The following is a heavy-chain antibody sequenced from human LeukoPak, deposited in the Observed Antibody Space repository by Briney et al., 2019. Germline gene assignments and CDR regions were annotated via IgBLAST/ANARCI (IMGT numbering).Heavy chain of an antibody. Sequence: GGSLRLSCAASGFTFSSYSMNWVRQAPGKGLEWVSSISGSSSYIYYADSLKGRFTISRDNAKNSLYLQMNSLRAEDTAVYYCAKVTYGSGTYGAFDSWGQGTLVTVSS. J-gene: IGHJ4*02. V-gene: IGHV3-21*01. CDR3: AKVTYGSGTYGAFDS. D-gene: IGHD3-10*01. CDR2: ISGSSSYI. CDR1: GFTFSSYS.